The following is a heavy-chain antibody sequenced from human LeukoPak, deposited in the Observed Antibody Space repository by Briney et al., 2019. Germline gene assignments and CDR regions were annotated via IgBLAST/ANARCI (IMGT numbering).Heavy chain of an antibody. Sequence: SETLSLTCTVSGGSISSYYWSWIRQPPGKGLEWIGYIYYSGSTNYNPSLKSRVTISVDTSKNQFSLKLSSVTAADTAVYYCAREIMVRGEWWFDPWGQGTLVTVSS. CDR2: IYYSGST. V-gene: IGHV4-59*12. CDR1: GGSISSYY. J-gene: IGHJ5*02. D-gene: IGHD3-10*01. CDR3: AREIMVRGEWWFDP.